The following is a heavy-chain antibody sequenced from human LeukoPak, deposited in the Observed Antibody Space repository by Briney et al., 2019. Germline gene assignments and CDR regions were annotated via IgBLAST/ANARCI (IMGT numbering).Heavy chain of an antibody. D-gene: IGHD6-19*01. CDR1: GGSIRGYY. Sequence: SETLSLTCTVSGGSIRGYYWSWIRQPPGKGLEWIGYIYYSGTTTYNPSLKSRITISVDTSKNQFSLKLSSVTAADTAIYYCARDGRAGSLFAYWGQGTLVTVSS. J-gene: IGHJ4*02. CDR2: IYYSGTT. V-gene: IGHV4-59*01. CDR3: ARDGRAGSLFAY.